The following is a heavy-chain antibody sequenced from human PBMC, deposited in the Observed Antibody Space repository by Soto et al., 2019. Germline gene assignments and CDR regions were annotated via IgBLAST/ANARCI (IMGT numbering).Heavy chain of an antibody. CDR2: IYHSGST. CDR3: ARELGYYYGMDV. CDR1: GGSISSGGYS. Sequence: SETLSLTCAVSGGSISSGGYSWSWIRQPPGKGLEWIGYIYHSGSTYYNPSLKSRVTISVDRSKNQFSLKLSSVTAADTAVYYCARELGYYYGMDVWGQGTTVTV. J-gene: IGHJ6*02. V-gene: IGHV4-30-2*01.